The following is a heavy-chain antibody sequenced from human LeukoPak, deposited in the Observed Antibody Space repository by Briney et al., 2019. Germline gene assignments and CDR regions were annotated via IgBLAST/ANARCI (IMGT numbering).Heavy chain of an antibody. V-gene: IGHV4-39*02. J-gene: IGHJ5*02. CDR3: ARLSKGRDHDNWRGYSNYLDP. D-gene: IGHD3-3*01. Sequence: PSETLSLTCNVSGDSISNMNYYWGWVRQPPGKGLEWIGSVFYSGTAYYNPSLKSRVSISVDTSKNYFALRLNSVTAADTALYFCARLSKGRDHDNWRGYSNYLDPWGQGALVTVSS. CDR1: GDSISNMNYY. CDR2: VFYSGTA.